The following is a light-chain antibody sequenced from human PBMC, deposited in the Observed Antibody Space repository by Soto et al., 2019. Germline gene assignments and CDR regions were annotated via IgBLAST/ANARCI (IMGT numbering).Light chain of an antibody. V-gene: IGKV1-27*01. J-gene: IGKJ1*01. CDR1: QAISNY. Sequence: DIQMTQSPSSLSASVGDRVTITCRASQAISNYLAWYQQKPGRVPELLIYATSTLQSGVPSRFSGSGSGTEFTLTISSLQPEDVATYYCQKYNTARWTCGQGTKVEIK. CDR3: QKYNTARWT. CDR2: ATS.